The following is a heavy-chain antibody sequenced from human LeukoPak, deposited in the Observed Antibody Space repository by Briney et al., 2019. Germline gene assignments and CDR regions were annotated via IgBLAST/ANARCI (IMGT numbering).Heavy chain of an antibody. V-gene: IGHV3-48*04. CDR3: AVDLAVDGTDDAFDI. J-gene: IGHJ3*02. Sequence: HAGGSLRLSCAASGFTFSSYAMSWVRQAPGKGLEWVSYISSSGSTIYYADSVKGRFTISRDNAKNSLYLQMNSLRAEDTAVYYCAVDLAVDGTDDAFDIWGQGTMVTVSS. D-gene: IGHD6-19*01. CDR1: GFTFSSYA. CDR2: ISSSGSTI.